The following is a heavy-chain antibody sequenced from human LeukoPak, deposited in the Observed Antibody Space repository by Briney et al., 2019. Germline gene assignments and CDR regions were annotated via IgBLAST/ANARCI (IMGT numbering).Heavy chain of an antibody. D-gene: IGHD4-17*01. V-gene: IGHV3-33*01. CDR2: IWYDGSNK. J-gene: IGHJ4*02. CDR3: ARAGYGDPHFAF. CDR1: GFTFSNYG. Sequence: GGSLRLSCAASGFTFSNYGMHWVRQAPGKGLEWVAAIWYDGSNKYYGDSVKGRFTISRDNSKNTLYLQMNSLRAEDTAAYYCARAGYGDPHFAFWGQGTLVTVSS.